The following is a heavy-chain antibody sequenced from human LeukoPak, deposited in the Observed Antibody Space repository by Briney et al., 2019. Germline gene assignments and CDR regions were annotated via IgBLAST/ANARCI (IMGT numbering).Heavy chain of an antibody. Sequence: ASMKVSCKAPGDTFSSYAINWVRQAPGQGLEWMGIINPSGGSTSYAQKFQGRVTMTRDTSTSTVYMELSSLRSEDTAVYYCARGGGSGNWFDPWGQGTLVTVSS. CDR1: GDTFSSYA. D-gene: IGHD1-26*01. CDR2: INPSGGST. CDR3: ARGGGSGNWFDP. J-gene: IGHJ5*02. V-gene: IGHV1-46*01.